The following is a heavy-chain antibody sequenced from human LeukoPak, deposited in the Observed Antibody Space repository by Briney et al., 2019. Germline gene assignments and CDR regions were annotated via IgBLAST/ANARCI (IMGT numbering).Heavy chain of an antibody. CDR1: GGSFSGYY. V-gene: IGHV4-34*01. CDR2: INHSGST. J-gene: IGHJ5*02. D-gene: IGHD3-10*01. CDR3: ARGGRDPSGSGPMVRGVITDNWFDP. Sequence: PSETLFLTCAVYGGSFSGYYWSWIRQPPGKGLEWIGEINHSGSTNYNPSLKSRVTISVDTSKNQFSLKLSSVTAADTAVYYCARGGRDPSGSGPMVRGVITDNWFDPWGQGTLVTVSS.